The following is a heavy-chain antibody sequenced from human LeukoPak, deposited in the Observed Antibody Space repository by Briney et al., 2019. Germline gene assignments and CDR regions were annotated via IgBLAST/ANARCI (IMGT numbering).Heavy chain of an antibody. D-gene: IGHD4-17*01. Sequence: PGGSLRLPCAASGFTFSNYSMNWVRQAPGKGLEWVSSMSSSSSYIYYADSVKGRFTISRDNAKNSLYLQMNSLRAEDTGVYYCARERGRTVTTNAFDIWGQGTIVTVFS. CDR3: ARERGRTVTTNAFDI. CDR2: MSSSSSYI. V-gene: IGHV3-21*01. CDR1: GFTFSNYS. J-gene: IGHJ3*02.